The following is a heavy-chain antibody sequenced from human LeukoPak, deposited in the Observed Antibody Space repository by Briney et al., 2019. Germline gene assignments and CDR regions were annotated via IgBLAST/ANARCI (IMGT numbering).Heavy chain of an antibody. Sequence: SCKASGYPFTGYYIHWVRQAPGKGLEWVAVISYDGGNKYYADSVKGRFTISRDNSKNTLYLQMNSLRAEDTAVYYCAKVYSGYSSSWFFDYWGQGTLVTVSS. CDR3: AKVYSGYSSSWFFDY. J-gene: IGHJ4*02. CDR1: GYPFTGYY. V-gene: IGHV3-30*18. D-gene: IGHD2-2*01. CDR2: ISYDGGNK.